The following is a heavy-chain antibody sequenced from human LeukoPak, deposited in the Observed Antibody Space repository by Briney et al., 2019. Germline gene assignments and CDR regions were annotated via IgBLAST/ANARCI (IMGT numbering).Heavy chain of an antibody. Sequence: NASETLSLTCTVSGGSIGSYYWSWIRQPPGKGLEWIGYIYYSGSTNYNPSLKSRVTISVDTSKNQFSLKLSSVTAADTAVYYCARHKSVGYYYDSSGPLDYWGQGTLVTVSS. J-gene: IGHJ4*02. V-gene: IGHV4-59*08. CDR3: ARHKSVGYYYDSSGPLDY. CDR2: IYYSGST. D-gene: IGHD3-22*01. CDR1: GGSIGSYY.